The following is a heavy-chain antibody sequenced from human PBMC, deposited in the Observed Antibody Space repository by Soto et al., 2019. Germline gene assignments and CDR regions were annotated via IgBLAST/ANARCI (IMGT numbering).Heavy chain of an antibody. CDR3: ARTRLTSPYGSGSYLRTYGMDV. V-gene: IGHV2-26*01. Sequence: QVTLKESGPVLVKPTETLTLTCTVSGFSLSNARMGVSWIRQPPGKALEWLAHIFSNDEKSYSTSLKSRLTISKDTSKSQVVLTMTNMDPVDTATYYCARTRLTSPYGSGSYLRTYGMDVWGQGTTVTVSS. CDR2: IFSNDEK. J-gene: IGHJ6*02. CDR1: GFSLSNARMG. D-gene: IGHD3-10*01.